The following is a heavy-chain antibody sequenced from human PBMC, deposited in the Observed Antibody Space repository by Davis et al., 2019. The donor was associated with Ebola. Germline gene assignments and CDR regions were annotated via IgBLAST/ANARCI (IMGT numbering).Heavy chain of an antibody. CDR2: ISSNGGST. D-gene: IGHD3-16*01. CDR1: GFTFSSYS. V-gene: IGHV3-64*02. Sequence: GESLKTSCAASGFTFSSYSMNWFRQAPGKRLEYVSAISSNGGSTYYADSVKGRFTISRDNSKNTLYLQMGGLRAEDMAVYYCARGLNLGVLDLWGQGTLVTVSS. CDR3: ARGLNLGVLDL. J-gene: IGHJ5*02.